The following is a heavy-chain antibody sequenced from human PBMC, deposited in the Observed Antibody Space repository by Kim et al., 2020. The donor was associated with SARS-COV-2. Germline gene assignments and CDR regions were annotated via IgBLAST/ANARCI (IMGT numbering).Heavy chain of an antibody. J-gene: IGHJ4*02. CDR2: IFYTGST. CDR3: ATYGCTSGRHYFYY. V-gene: IGHV4-59*01. D-gene: IGHD2-2*01. CDR1: GGSMTSYY. Sequence: SETLSLTCTVSGGSMTSYYWSWIRQPPGKGLDWIAYIFYTGSTIYNPSLKSRVTISLDTSKNQFSLKLISVTAADTAVYYCATYGCTSGRHYFYYWGQGT.